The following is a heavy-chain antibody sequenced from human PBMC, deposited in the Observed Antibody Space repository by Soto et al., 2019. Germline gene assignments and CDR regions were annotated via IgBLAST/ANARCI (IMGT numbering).Heavy chain of an antibody. CDR1: GFTFSSYG. D-gene: IGHD6-13*01. Sequence: QVQLVESGGGVVQPGRSLRLSCVASGFTFSSYGMYWVRQAPGKGLEWVAFIWYDGSNKYYADSVKGRFTISRDNSKNTLYLQMSSLRAEDTAMYYWATSPRVAAAGGTNVDYWGLGTLVTGSS. CDR3: ATSPRVAAAGGTNVDY. V-gene: IGHV3-33*01. J-gene: IGHJ4*02. CDR2: IWYDGSNK.